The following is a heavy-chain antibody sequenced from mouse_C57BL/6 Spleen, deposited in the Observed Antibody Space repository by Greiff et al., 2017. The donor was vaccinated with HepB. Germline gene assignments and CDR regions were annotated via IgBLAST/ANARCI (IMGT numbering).Heavy chain of an antibody. CDR3: AMPLYDYDGDRAMDY. Sequence: QVQLKQPGAELVKPGASVKVSCKASGYTFTSYWMHWVKQRPGQGLEWIGRINTSDSDTNYNQKFKGKATLTVDKSSSTAYMQLSSLTSEDSAVYYCAMPLYDYDGDRAMDYWGQGTSVTVSS. J-gene: IGHJ4*01. CDR1: GYTFTSYW. V-gene: IGHV1-74*01. D-gene: IGHD2-4*01. CDR2: INTSDSDT.